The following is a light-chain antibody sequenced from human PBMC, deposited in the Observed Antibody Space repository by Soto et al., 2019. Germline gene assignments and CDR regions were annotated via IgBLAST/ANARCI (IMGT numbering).Light chain of an antibody. CDR3: MQDTYWPPN. V-gene: IGKV2-30*01. CDR1: QSLVYSDGNTY. Sequence: DVVLTQSPLSLPVTLGQPASISCRSSQSLVYSDGNTYLNWFHQRPGQSPRRLIYKVSNRDSGVPDRFSGSGSCTDFTLKISRVEAEDIGVYYCMQDTYWPPNFGPGTKVDIK. J-gene: IGKJ3*01. CDR2: KVS.